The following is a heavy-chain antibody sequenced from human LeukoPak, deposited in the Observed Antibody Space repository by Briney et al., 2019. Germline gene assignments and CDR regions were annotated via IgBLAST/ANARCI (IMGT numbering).Heavy chain of an antibody. CDR1: GYTLTELS. Sequence: GASVKVSCKVSGYTLTELSMHCVRQAPGKGLEWLGGFDPEDGETIYVQKFQGRVTITEDTSTDTAYMELSSLRSEDTAVYYCATAAGYYYDSSGYYTRGYYFDYWGQGTLVTVSS. CDR2: FDPEDGET. V-gene: IGHV1-24*01. CDR3: ATAAGYYYDSSGYYTRGYYFDY. J-gene: IGHJ4*02. D-gene: IGHD3-22*01.